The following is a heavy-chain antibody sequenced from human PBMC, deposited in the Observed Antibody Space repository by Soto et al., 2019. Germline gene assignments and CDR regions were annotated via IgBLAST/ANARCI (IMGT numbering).Heavy chain of an antibody. V-gene: IGHV4-34*01. CDR1: GGSFSGYY. CDR3: ARARYCTSASCPGYFQH. J-gene: IGHJ1*01. D-gene: IGHD2-2*01. Sequence: QVQLQQWGAGLLKPSETLSLTCAVYGGSFSGYYWSWIRQPPGKGLEWIGEINHSGSTNYNPSLKGRVTMSVDTSRNQFSLKLSSVTAADTAVYYCARARYCTSASCPGYFQHWGQGTLVTVSS. CDR2: INHSGST.